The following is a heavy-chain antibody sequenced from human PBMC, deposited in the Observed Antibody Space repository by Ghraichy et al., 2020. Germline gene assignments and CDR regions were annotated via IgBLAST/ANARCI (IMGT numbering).Heavy chain of an antibody. D-gene: IGHD2-21*02. Sequence: SETLSLTCTVSGGSISSSTYYWGWIRQPPGKGLECIGTIYYNGSTYYNPSLKSRVTISVGTSKNQFSLKLSSVTAADTAVFYCARAMRTGDFGRGWFDPWGQGTLVTVSS. CDR3: ARAMRTGDFGRGWFDP. CDR2: IYYNGST. CDR1: GGSISSSTYY. V-gene: IGHV4-39*01. J-gene: IGHJ5*02.